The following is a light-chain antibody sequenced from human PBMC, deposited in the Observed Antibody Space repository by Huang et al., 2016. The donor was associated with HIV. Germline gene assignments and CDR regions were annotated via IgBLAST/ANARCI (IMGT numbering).Light chain of an antibody. V-gene: IGKV3-11*01. CDR1: QSVSSY. CDR3: QQRSNWPRFT. J-gene: IGKJ4*01. Sequence: EIVLTQSPATLSLSPGERATLSCRASQSVSSYLAWYQQKPGQSPRLLIYDASNSATGIPARFSGIGSGTDFTLTISSLEPEDFAVYYCQQRSNWPRFTFGGGTKVEIK. CDR2: DAS.